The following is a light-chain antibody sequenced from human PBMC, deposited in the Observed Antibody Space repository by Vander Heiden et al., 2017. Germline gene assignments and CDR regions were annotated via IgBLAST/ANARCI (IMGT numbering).Light chain of an antibody. V-gene: IGLV3-19*01. CDR1: SLRSDY. CDR3: NSRDSSGNPWV. Sequence: SSELTQDPAVSVALGQTVRITCQGDSLRSDYASWYQQKPGPAPVLVIYGKNNRPSGIPDRFSGSSAGNTASLTITGAQAEDEADYYCNSRDSSGNPWVFGGGTKLTVL. J-gene: IGLJ3*02. CDR2: GKN.